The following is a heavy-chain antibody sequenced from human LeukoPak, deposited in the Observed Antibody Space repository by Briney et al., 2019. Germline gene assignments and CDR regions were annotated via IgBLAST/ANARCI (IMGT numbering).Heavy chain of an antibody. CDR1: GFTFDDYG. CDR2: INWNGGST. Sequence: GGSLRLSCAASGFTFDDYGMSWVRQAPGKGLELVSGINWNGGSTGYADSVKGRFTISRYNAKNSLYLQMNSLRAEDTALYYCARRGRDGYNYDAFDIWGQGTMVTVSS. V-gene: IGHV3-20*04. D-gene: IGHD5-24*01. J-gene: IGHJ3*02. CDR3: ARRGRDGYNYDAFDI.